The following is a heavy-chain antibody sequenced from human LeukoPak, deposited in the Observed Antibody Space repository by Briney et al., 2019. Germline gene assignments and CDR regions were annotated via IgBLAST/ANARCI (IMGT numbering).Heavy chain of an antibody. CDR3: AADDSSGYYYGAFDI. Sequence: GASVKVSCKASGYTFTSYGISWVRQAPGQGLEWMGWISAYNGNTNYAQELQGRVTMTTDTSTSTAYMELRSLRSDDTAVYYCAADDSSGYYYGAFDIWGQGTMVTVSS. CDR2: ISAYNGNT. D-gene: IGHD3-22*01. J-gene: IGHJ3*02. CDR1: GYTFTSYG. V-gene: IGHV1-18*01.